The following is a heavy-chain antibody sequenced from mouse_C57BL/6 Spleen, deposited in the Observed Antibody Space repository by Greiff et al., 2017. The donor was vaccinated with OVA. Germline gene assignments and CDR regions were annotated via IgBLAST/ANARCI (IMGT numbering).Heavy chain of an antibody. CDR1: GYTFTDYY. D-gene: IGHD1-1*01. CDR3: AREDYYCSSFDY. J-gene: IGHJ2*01. V-gene: IGHV1-76*01. Sequence: QVQLQQSGAELVRPGASVKLSCKASGYTFTDYYINWVKQRPGQGLEWIARIYPGSGNTYYNEKFKGKATLTAEKSSSTAYMQLSSLTSEDSAVYFCAREDYYCSSFDYWGQGTTLTVSS. CDR2: IYPGSGNT.